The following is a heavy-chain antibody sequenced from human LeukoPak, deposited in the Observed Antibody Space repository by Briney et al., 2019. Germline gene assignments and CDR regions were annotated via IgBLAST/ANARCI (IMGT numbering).Heavy chain of an antibody. J-gene: IGHJ4*02. CDR2: ISNDGTTT. V-gene: IGHV3-74*01. D-gene: IGHD5-18*01. CDR1: GFTFSSYW. Sequence: GGALRLSCAASGFTFSSYWMHWVRQAPGKGLVWVSRISNDGTTTTYADSVKGRFTISRDNAKNTLYLQMNSLRVEDTAIYYCAKMTAPAYWGQGTLVTVSS. CDR3: AKMTAPAY.